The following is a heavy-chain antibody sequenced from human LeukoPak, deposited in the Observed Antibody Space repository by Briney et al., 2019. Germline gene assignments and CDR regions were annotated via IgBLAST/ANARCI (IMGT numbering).Heavy chain of an antibody. V-gene: IGHV1-18*01. Sequence: RASVKVSCKASGYTLTSYGISWVRQAPGQGLEWMGWVSAYNGNTNYAQKLQGRVTMTTDTSTSTAYMELRSLRSDDTAVYYCARVEGIAAAGTSFDYWGQGTLVTVSS. D-gene: IGHD6-13*01. J-gene: IGHJ4*02. CDR3: ARVEGIAAAGTSFDY. CDR2: VSAYNGNT. CDR1: GYTLTSYG.